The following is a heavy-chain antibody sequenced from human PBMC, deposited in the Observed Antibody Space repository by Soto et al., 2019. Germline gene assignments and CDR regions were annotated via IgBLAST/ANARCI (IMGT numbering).Heavy chain of an antibody. Sequence: SETLSLTCAVYGGSFSGYYWSWIRQPPGKGLEWIGGINHSGSTNYNPSLKSRVTISVDTSKNQFSLKLSSVTAADTAVYYCARGHWQLDYWGQGTLVTVSS. V-gene: IGHV4-34*01. CDR1: GGSFSGYY. CDR3: ARGHWQLDY. CDR2: INHSGST. J-gene: IGHJ4*02. D-gene: IGHD6-13*01.